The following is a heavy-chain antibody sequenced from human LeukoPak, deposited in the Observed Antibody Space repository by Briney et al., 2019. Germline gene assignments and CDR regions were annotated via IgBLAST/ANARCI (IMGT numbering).Heavy chain of an antibody. J-gene: IGHJ6*03. V-gene: IGHV3-30*02. CDR2: IRYDGSNK. CDR1: GFTFSSYG. D-gene: IGHD2-2*01. Sequence: GGSLRLSCAASGFTFSSYGMHWVRQAPGKGLEWVAFIRYDGSNKYYADSVKGRFTISRDNAKNSLYLQMNSLRAEDTAVYYCVRFGPAATEFTQYYYYYMDVWGKGTTVTVSS. CDR3: VRFGPAATEFTQYYYYYMDV.